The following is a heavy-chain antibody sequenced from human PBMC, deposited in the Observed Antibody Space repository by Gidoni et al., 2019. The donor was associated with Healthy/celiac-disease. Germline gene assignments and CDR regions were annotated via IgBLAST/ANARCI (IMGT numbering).Heavy chain of an antibody. J-gene: IGHJ2*01. Sequence: QVQLVESGGGLVKPGGSLRRSFAASGFPFLDYYMSWIRQAPGKGLEWVSYISSSSSYTNYADSVKGRFTISRDNAKNSLYLQMNSLRAEDTAVYYCARPAFGSSLYWYFDLWGRGTLVTVSS. D-gene: IGHD6-13*01. CDR2: ISSSSSYT. V-gene: IGHV3-11*06. CDR1: GFPFLDYY. CDR3: ARPAFGSSLYWYFDL.